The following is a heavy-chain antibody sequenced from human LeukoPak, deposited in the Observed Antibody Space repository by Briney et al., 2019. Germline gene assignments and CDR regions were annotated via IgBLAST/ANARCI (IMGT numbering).Heavy chain of an antibody. V-gene: IGHV4-34*01. CDR1: GGSFSGYY. CDR3: ARGVLTGYYKRYYFDY. Sequence: SETLSLTCAVYGGSFSGYYWSWIRQPPGKGLEWIGETNHSGSTNYNPSLKSRVTISVDTSKNQFSLKLSSVTAADTAVYYCARGVLTGYYKRYYFDYWGQGTLVTVSS. J-gene: IGHJ4*02. D-gene: IGHD3-9*01. CDR2: TNHSGST.